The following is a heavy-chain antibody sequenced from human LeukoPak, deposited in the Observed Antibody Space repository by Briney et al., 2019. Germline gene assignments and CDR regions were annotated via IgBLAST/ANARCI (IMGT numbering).Heavy chain of an antibody. Sequence: ASVRVSCKASGYTFTGYYMHWVRQAPGQGLEWMGRINPNSGGANYAQKFQGRVTMTRDTSISTAYMELSRLRSDDTAVYYCARDRSGEGLGYWGQGTLVTVSS. CDR3: ARDRSGEGLGY. V-gene: IGHV1-2*06. CDR2: INPNSGGA. J-gene: IGHJ4*02. CDR1: GYTFTGYY. D-gene: IGHD3-10*01.